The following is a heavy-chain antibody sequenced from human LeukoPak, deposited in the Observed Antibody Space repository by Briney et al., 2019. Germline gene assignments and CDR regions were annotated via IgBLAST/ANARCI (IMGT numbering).Heavy chain of an antibody. CDR1: GGSLSSYY. J-gene: IGHJ4*02. V-gene: IGHV4-59*08. CDR3: ARQFEF. Sequence: SETLFPTCTVFGGSLSSYYWVWVRQPPGKGLEWIGLIYSSGSIKYNPSLKSRLTISLDTSKNQISLKLTSVTAADTAIYYCARQFEFWGQGTLVTVSS. CDR2: IYSSGSI.